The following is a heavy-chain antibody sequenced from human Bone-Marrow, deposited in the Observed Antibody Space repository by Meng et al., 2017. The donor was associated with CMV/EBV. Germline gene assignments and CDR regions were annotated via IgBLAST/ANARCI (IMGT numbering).Heavy chain of an antibody. Sequence: ASVKVSCKASGYTFTDYYMHWVRQAPGQGLEWMGWINPNSGGTNYAQKFQGRVTMTRDTSISTAYMELSRLRSDDTAVYYCARDYCSSTSCYTFGMDVWGQGTTVTVSS. J-gene: IGHJ6*02. V-gene: IGHV1-2*02. D-gene: IGHD2-2*02. CDR3: ARDYCSSTSCYTFGMDV. CDR2: INPNSGGT. CDR1: GYTFTDYY.